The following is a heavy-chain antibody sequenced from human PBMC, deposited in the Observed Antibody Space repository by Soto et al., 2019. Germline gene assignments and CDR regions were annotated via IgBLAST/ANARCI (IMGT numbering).Heavy chain of an antibody. CDR2: IWYDGSNK. J-gene: IGHJ6*03. CDR1: GFTFSSYG. D-gene: IGHD1-26*01. CDR3: ARDAESYQSRYYYYMDV. Sequence: GGSLRLSCAASGFTFSSYGMHWVRQAPGKGLEWVAVIWYDGSNKYYADSVKGRFTISRDNSKNTLYLQMNSLRAEDTAVYYCARDAESYQSRYYYYMDVWGKGTTVTVSS. V-gene: IGHV3-33*01.